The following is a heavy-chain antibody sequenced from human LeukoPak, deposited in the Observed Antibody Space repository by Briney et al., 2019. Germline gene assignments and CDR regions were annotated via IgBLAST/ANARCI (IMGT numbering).Heavy chain of an antibody. J-gene: IGHJ6*02. CDR1: GFTFSSYA. CDR2: ISGSGGST. V-gene: IGHV3-23*01. CDR3: AKASGVISYYYGMDV. Sequence: PGGSLRLSCAASGFTFSSYAMSWVRQAPGKGLEWVSAISGSGGSTYYVDSVKGRFTISRDNSKNTLYLQMNSLRAEDTAVYYCAKASGVISYYYGMDVWGQGTTVTVSS.